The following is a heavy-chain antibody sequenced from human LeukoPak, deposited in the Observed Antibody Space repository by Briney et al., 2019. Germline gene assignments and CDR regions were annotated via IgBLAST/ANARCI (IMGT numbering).Heavy chain of an antibody. V-gene: IGHV3-30*03. CDR2: TSYDGSNK. Sequence: GGSLRLSCAASGFTFSSFGIHWVRQAPGKGLEWVAGTSYDGSNKNYPDSVKGRFTISRDSSKNTVYLQMNSLRVEDTAVYYCARLGAHRAFDIWGQGTMVIVSS. CDR1: GFTFSSFG. D-gene: IGHD1-26*01. CDR3: ARLGAHRAFDI. J-gene: IGHJ3*02.